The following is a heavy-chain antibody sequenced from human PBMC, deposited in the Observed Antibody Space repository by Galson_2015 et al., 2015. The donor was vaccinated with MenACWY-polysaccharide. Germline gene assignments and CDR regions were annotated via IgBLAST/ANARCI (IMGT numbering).Heavy chain of an antibody. CDR3: AGIPATETSFGWFDP. J-gene: IGHJ5*02. CDR2: LFHSGGG. Sequence: PGKNLEWIAHLFHSGGGNYNPSLRSRVTISLDKSRNQFSLNLSSVTAADTAAYFCAGIPATETSFGWFDPWGQGTLVTVSS. D-gene: IGHD4-17*01. V-gene: IGHV4-31*02.